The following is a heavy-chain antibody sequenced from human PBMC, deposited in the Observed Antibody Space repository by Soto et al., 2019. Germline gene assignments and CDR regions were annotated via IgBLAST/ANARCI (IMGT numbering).Heavy chain of an antibody. V-gene: IGHV3-66*01. J-gene: IGHJ4*02. CDR1: GLTVSTNP. CDR3: TRAESRH. CDR2: IYTGGGT. Sequence: EVQLVESGGGLVQPGGSLRLSCAASGLTVSTNPMSWVRQAPGKGLEWVSVIYTGGGTHYADSVKGRFTISRDNSKNTLNLQMNSLRPEATAVDYCTRAESRHWRQGTLVTVSS.